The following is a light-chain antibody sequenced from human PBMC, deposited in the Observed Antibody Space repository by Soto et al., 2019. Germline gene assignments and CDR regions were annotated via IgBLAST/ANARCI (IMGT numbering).Light chain of an antibody. V-gene: IGLV2-14*01. CDR1: SSDVGGYNY. CDR2: DVS. J-gene: IGLJ2*01. Sequence: QSALTQPASVSGSPGQSITISCTGTSSDVGGYNYVSWYQQHPGKTPKLMIYDVSNRPSGVSNRFSGDKSGNTAALTISGLQAEDAADYYCSSYTSSTTHVVFGGGTKVTVL. CDR3: SSYTSSTTHVV.